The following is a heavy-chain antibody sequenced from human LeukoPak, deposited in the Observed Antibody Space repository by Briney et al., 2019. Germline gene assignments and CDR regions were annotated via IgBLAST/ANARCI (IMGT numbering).Heavy chain of an antibody. Sequence: SETLSLTCTVSGGSISSYSWSCIRQPPGKGLEWIGYIETSGRAYYNPSLKSRVAISVDTAKNQFSLKLSSVTAADTAVYYCARLGGPAAVDVWGKGTTVTVSS. J-gene: IGHJ6*04. D-gene: IGHD2-15*01. CDR1: GGSISSYS. CDR3: ARLGGPAAVDV. V-gene: IGHV4-4*09. CDR2: IETSGRA.